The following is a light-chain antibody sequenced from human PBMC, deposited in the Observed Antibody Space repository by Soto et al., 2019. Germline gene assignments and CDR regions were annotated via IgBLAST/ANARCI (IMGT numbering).Light chain of an antibody. Sequence: QSVLTQPRSVSGSPGQSVTISCTGTSSDVGGYNYVSWYEQHPVKAPKLMICDVTKRPSGVPDRFSGSKSGNTASLTISGLQAEDEADYYCCSYAGSYTWVFGTGTKLTVL. CDR1: SSDVGGYNY. J-gene: IGLJ1*01. CDR2: DVT. CDR3: CSYAGSYTWV. V-gene: IGLV2-11*01.